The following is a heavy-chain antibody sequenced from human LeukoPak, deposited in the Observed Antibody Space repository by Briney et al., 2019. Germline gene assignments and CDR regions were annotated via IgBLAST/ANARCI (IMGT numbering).Heavy chain of an antibody. Sequence: PGGSLRLSCAASGFTFSSYGMSWVRQAPGKGLEWVSAISGSGGSTYYADSVKGRFTIARDNSKNTLYLQKNRLRAEDTAVYYCAKGSGYDTRAWFDPWGQGTLVTVSS. D-gene: IGHD5-12*01. V-gene: IGHV3-23*01. CDR1: GFTFSSYG. J-gene: IGHJ5*02. CDR3: AKGSGYDTRAWFDP. CDR2: ISGSGGST.